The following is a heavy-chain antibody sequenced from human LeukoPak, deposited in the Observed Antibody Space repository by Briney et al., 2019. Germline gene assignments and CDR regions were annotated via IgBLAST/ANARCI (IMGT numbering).Heavy chain of an antibody. CDR1: GFAFSRYW. V-gene: IGHV3-74*01. J-gene: IGHJ4*02. Sequence: GGSLRLSCAASGFAFSRYWMHWVRQAPGKGLVWVSRIEGDGSSTTYADYVKGRFTISRDNAKNTLYLQMNSLRAEDTAVYYCARGFRDTAMFLDYWGQGTLVTVSS. CDR2: IEGDGSST. CDR3: ARGFRDTAMFLDY. D-gene: IGHD5-18*01.